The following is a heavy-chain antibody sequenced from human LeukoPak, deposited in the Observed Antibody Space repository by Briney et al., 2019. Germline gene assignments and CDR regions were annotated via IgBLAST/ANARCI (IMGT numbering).Heavy chain of an antibody. Sequence: SVKVSCKASGGTLSSYAISWVRQAPGQGLEWMGRIIPIFGTANYAQKFQGRVTITTDESTSTAYMELSSLRSEDTAVYYCARSYYGEYYMDVWGKGTTVTVSS. CDR2: IIPIFGTA. D-gene: IGHD4-17*01. CDR1: GGTLSSYA. CDR3: ARSYYGEYYMDV. J-gene: IGHJ6*03. V-gene: IGHV1-69*05.